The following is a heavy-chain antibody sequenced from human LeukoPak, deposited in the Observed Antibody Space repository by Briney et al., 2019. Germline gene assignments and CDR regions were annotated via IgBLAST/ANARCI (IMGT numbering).Heavy chain of an antibody. CDR3: ARVPYCSSTSCYTGYYYYYYYMDV. D-gene: IGHD2-2*02. J-gene: IGHJ6*03. CDR1: GYTFTSYD. Sequence: GASVKVSCKASGYTFTSYDINWVRQATGQGLEWMGWMNPNSGNTGYAQKFQGRVTITRNTSISTAYMELSSLRSEDTAVYYCARVPYCSSTSCYTGYYYYYYYMDVWGKGTTVTVSS. CDR2: MNPNSGNT. V-gene: IGHV1-8*03.